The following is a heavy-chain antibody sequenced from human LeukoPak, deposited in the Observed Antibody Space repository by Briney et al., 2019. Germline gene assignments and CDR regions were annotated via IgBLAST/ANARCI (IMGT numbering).Heavy chain of an antibody. V-gene: IGHV1-2*02. J-gene: IGHJ4*02. CDR2: INPNSGGT. D-gene: IGHD5-12*01. CDR3: ARDSPGYSGYS. Sequence: ASVKVSCKAPGYTFTGYYMRWVRQAPGQGLEWMGWINPNSGGTNYAQKFQGRVTMTRDTSISTAYMELSRLRSDDTAVYHCARDSPGYSGYSWGQGTLVTVSS. CDR1: GYTFTGYY.